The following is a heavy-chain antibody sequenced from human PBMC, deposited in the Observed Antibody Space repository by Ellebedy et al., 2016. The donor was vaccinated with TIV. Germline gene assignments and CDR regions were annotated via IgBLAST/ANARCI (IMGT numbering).Heavy chain of an antibody. D-gene: IGHD3-10*01. CDR1: GDSISRYT. J-gene: IGHJ5*02. Sequence: PSETLSLTCTVSGDSISRYTWHWIRQTPGRGLEWIGYVYYSGSTNYNPSLKNRVTMSVDPSKSQASLKLNSVTAADTAIYYCAVFIKARDGFDPWGQGTLVTVSA. V-gene: IGHV4-59*01. CDR2: VYYSGST. CDR3: AVFIKARDGFDP.